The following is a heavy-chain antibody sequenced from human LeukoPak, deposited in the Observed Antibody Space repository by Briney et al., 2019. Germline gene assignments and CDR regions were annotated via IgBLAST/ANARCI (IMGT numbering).Heavy chain of an antibody. V-gene: IGHV3-23*01. CDR3: AKLGPSYCSGGSCHDDY. CDR1: GFTFSSYA. Sequence: GGSLRLSCAASGFTFSSYAMSWVRQAPGKGLEWVSAISGSGGSTYYADSVKGRFTTSRDNSKNTLYLQMNSLRAEDTAVYYCAKLGPSYCSGGSCHDDYWGQGTLVTVSS. J-gene: IGHJ4*02. D-gene: IGHD2-15*01. CDR2: ISGSGGST.